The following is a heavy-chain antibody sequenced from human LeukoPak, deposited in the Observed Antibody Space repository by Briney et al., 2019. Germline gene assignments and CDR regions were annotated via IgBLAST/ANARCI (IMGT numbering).Heavy chain of an antibody. J-gene: IGHJ4*02. Sequence: GGSLRLSRAASGFTFNNYAMTWVRQAPGKGLEWVSTISTSGDSTYYADSVKGRFTISRDNSKNTLYLQMNSLTAEDTALHYCARARYCSSTSCFLDYWGQGTLVTVSS. D-gene: IGHD2-2*01. CDR1: GFTFNNYA. V-gene: IGHV3-23*01. CDR3: ARARYCSSTSCFLDY. CDR2: ISTSGDST.